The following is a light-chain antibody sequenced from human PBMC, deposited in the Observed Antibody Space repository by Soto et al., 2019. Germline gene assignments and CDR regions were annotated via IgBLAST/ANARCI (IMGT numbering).Light chain of an antibody. CDR3: QQYGSSGT. J-gene: IGKJ1*01. Sequence: IVVTPSPAPLSLSPGERATLSWRASQSVSNNYLAWYQQKPGQAPRLLIYGASNRATGIPDRFSGSGSGTDFTLIISRLEPEDFAVYYCQQYGSSGTFGQGTKVDIK. V-gene: IGKV3-20*01. CDR1: QSVSNNY. CDR2: GAS.